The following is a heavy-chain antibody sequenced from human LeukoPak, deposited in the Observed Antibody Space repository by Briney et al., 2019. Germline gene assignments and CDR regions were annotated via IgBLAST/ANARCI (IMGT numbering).Heavy chain of an antibody. CDR2: INPSGGST. D-gene: IGHD3-22*01. V-gene: IGHV1-46*01. CDR1: GYTFTSYY. Sequence: GASVKVSCKASGYTFTSYYMHWVRQAPGQGLEWMGIINPSGGSTSYAQKFQGRVTMTRDTSTSTVYMELSSLRSEDTAVFYCARSDLITMIVSWGQGTLVTVSS. CDR3: ARSDLITMIVS. J-gene: IGHJ4*02.